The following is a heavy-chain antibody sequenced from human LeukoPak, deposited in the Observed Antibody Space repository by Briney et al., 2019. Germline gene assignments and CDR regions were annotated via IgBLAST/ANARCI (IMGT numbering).Heavy chain of an antibody. CDR1: GGSISSRPYY. D-gene: IGHD3-16*01. CDR2: ISYSGSI. J-gene: IGHJ4*02. V-gene: IGHV4-39*01. Sequence: PSETLPLTCTVSGGSISSRPYYWGWVRQPPGKGLEWIGSISYSGSIHYNPSLKSRVTISVDTSKNHFSLRLSSVTAADTAVYYCATLEIGDYYFDYWGQGTLVTVSS. CDR3: ATLEIGDYYFDY.